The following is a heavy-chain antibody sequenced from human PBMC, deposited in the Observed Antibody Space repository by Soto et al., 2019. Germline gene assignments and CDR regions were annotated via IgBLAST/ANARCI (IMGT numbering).Heavy chain of an antibody. CDR2: IYYSGST. Sequence: QVQLQESGPGLVKPSQTLSLTCTVSGGSISSGDYYWSWIRQPPGKGLEWIGYIYYSGSTYYNPSLKTRVTISVDTAKNQFSLKLRSVTAADTAEYYCAAGEYGGNSVKFDYWGQGTLVTVSS. CDR1: GGSISSGDYY. D-gene: IGHD2-21*02. CDR3: AAGEYGGNSVKFDY. V-gene: IGHV4-30-4*01. J-gene: IGHJ4*02.